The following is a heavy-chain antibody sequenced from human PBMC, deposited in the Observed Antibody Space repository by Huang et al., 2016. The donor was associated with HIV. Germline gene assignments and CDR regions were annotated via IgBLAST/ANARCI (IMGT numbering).Heavy chain of an antibody. CDR3: AKWGGLSDYDFRRAHAFDI. V-gene: IGHV1-69*01. D-gene: IGHD5-12*01. J-gene: IGHJ3*02. Sequence: QVQLVQSGAEVRKPGSSVKVSCKASGGNFNSYTINWLRPAPGQGPEWMGGILPILGNPNYAPKFQARRTINADGSTSTAYMVLSSLRPEDTAIYYCAKWGGLSDYDFRRAHAFDIWGQGTVVTVSS. CDR2: ILPILGNP. CDR1: GGNFNSYT.